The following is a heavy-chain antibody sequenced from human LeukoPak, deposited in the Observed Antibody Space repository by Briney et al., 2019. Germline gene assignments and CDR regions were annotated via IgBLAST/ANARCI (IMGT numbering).Heavy chain of an antibody. CDR3: ASGTYSSYGMDV. Sequence: GGSLRLSCAASGFTFSTYGMHWVRQAPGKGLEWVAVIWYDGSNKYYADSVKGRFTISRDNSKNTLYLQMNSLRAEDTAVYCCASGTYSSYGMDVWGQGTTVTVSS. CDR1: GFTFSTYG. V-gene: IGHV3-33*01. J-gene: IGHJ6*02. D-gene: IGHD2-21*01. CDR2: IWYDGSNK.